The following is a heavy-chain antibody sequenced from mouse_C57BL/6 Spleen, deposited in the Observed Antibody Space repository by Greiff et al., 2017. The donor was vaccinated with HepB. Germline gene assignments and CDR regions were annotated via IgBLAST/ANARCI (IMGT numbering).Heavy chain of an antibody. D-gene: IGHD2-2*01. J-gene: IGHJ4*01. Sequence: QVQLQQSGPGLVAPSQSLSITCTVSGFSLTSYGVHWVRQPPGKGLEWLVVIWSDGSTTYNSALKSRLSISKDNSKSQVFLKMNSLQTDDTAMYYCARHLDYGYDVGAMDYWGQGTSVTVSS. CDR1: GFSLTSYG. CDR2: IWSDGST. CDR3: ARHLDYGYDVGAMDY. V-gene: IGHV2-6-1*01.